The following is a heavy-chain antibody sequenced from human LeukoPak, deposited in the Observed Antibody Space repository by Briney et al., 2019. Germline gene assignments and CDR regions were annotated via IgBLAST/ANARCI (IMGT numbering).Heavy chain of an antibody. J-gene: IGHJ4*02. CDR1: GGTFSSYA. CDR2: IIPIFGTA. V-gene: IGHV1-69*13. Sequence: SVKVSCKASGGTFSSYAISWVRQAPGQGPEWMGGIIPIFGTANYAQKFQGRVTITADESTSTAYMELSSLRSEDTAVYYCARNYYDSSGYYYHFDYWGQGTLVTVSS. D-gene: IGHD3-22*01. CDR3: ARNYYDSSGYYYHFDY.